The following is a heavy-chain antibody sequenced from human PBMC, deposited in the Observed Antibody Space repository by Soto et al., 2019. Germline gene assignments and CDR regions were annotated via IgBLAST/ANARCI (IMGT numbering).Heavy chain of an antibody. J-gene: IGHJ6*02. CDR3: ARRRTPRVTIFGVAPGIKGMDV. Sequence: ASVKVSCKASGYTFTSYDINWVRQATGQGLELMGWMNPNSGNTGYAQKFQGRVTMTRNTSISTAYMELSSLRSEDTAVYYCARRRTPRVTIFGVAPGIKGMDVWGQGTTVTVSS. D-gene: IGHD3-3*01. CDR2: MNPNSGNT. CDR1: GYTFTSYD. V-gene: IGHV1-8*01.